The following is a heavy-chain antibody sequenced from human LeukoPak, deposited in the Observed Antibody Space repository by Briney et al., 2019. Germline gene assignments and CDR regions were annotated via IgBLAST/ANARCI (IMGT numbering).Heavy chain of an antibody. V-gene: IGHV4-59*01. Sequence: SGTLSLTCTVSGGSISTFSWSWIRQFPGKGLEWIGSIYIKSTNYNPSLKSRVAISVDTSKNQFSLRLDSVTTADTAVYYCARDTTVASGMQYWGQGTLVTVSS. D-gene: IGHD6-19*01. J-gene: IGHJ4*02. CDR3: ARDTTVASGMQY. CDR2: IYIKST. CDR1: GGSISTFS.